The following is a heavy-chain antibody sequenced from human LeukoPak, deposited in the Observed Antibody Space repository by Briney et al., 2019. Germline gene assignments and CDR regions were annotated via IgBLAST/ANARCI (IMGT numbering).Heavy chain of an antibody. Sequence: SETLSLTCTVSGGSISNDYWSWIRQPPGKGLEWIGYIYYTGSTNYNPSLKSRVTISVDTSKNQFSLKLSSVTAADTAVYYCARVQSADYDRAFDIWGQGTMVTVSS. CDR3: ARVQSADYDRAFDI. D-gene: IGHD3-10*02. J-gene: IGHJ3*02. CDR2: IYYTGST. V-gene: IGHV4-59*08. CDR1: GGSISNDY.